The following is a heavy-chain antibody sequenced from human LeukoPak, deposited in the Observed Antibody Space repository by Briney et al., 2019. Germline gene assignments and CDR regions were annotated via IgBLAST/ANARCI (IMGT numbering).Heavy chain of an antibody. CDR1: GGTFSSCA. J-gene: IGHJ4*02. V-gene: IGHV1-69*01. D-gene: IGHD3-10*01. CDR2: IIPIFGTA. Sequence: SVKVSCKASGGTFSSCAISWVRQAPGQGLEWMGGIIPIFGTANYAQKFQGRVTITADESTSTAYMELSSLRSEDTAVYYCARTMVQGYYFDYWGQGTLVTVSS. CDR3: ARTMVQGYYFDY.